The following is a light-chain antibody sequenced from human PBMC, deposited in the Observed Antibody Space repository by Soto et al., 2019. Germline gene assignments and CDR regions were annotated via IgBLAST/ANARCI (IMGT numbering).Light chain of an antibody. V-gene: IGLV1-47*01. J-gene: IGLJ2*01. CDR2: RNN. CDR1: SSNIGRNF. Sequence: QSVLTQPPSASGTPGQRVTISCSGGSSNIGRNFGYWYQQLPGTAPKLLIYRNNERPSGVPDRFSGSKSGTTASLAISGLRSDDEADYYCAAWDDILTGPVFGGGTKLTVL. CDR3: AAWDDILTGPV.